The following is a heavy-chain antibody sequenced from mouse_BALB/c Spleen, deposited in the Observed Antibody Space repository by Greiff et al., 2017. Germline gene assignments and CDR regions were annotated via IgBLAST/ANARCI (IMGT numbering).Heavy chain of an antibody. CDR3: ARHASRSTVVAPFAY. CDR2: ISNGGGST. V-gene: IGHV5-12-2*01. Sequence: EVKLVESGGGLVQPGGSLKLSCAASGFTFSSYTMSWVRQTPEKRLEWVAYISNGGGSTYYPDTVKGRFTISRDNAKNTLYLQMSSLKSEDTAMYYCARHASRSTVVAPFAYWGQGTLVTVSA. CDR1: GFTFSSYT. J-gene: IGHJ3*01. D-gene: IGHD1-1*01.